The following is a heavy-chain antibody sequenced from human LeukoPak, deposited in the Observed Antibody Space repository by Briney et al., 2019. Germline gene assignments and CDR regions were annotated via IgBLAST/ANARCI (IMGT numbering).Heavy chain of an antibody. Sequence: GGSLRLSCAASGFTFDNYAMHWVRQAPGKGLEWVSGISWNSGSIGYADSVKGRFTISRDNSKNSLYLQMNSPRAEDTALYYCAKDYSNYYYYGMDVWGQGTTVTVSS. CDR2: ISWNSGSI. V-gene: IGHV3-9*01. D-gene: IGHD4-11*01. J-gene: IGHJ6*02. CDR1: GFTFDNYA. CDR3: AKDYSNYYYYGMDV.